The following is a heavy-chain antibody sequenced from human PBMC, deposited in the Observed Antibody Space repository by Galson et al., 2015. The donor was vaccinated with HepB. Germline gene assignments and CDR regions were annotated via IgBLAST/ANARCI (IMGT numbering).Heavy chain of an antibody. V-gene: IGHV2-70*11. CDR1: GFSLSTSGMC. CDR3: ARSRVLDVTGFYYGMDV. J-gene: IGHJ6*02. D-gene: IGHD1-14*01. Sequence: PALVKPTQTLTLTCTFSGFSLSTSGMCVSWIRQPPGKALEWLARIDWDDDKYYSTSLKTRLTISKDTSKNQVVLTMTNMDPVDTATYYCARSRVLDVTGFYYGMDVWGQGTTVTVSS. CDR2: IDWDDDK.